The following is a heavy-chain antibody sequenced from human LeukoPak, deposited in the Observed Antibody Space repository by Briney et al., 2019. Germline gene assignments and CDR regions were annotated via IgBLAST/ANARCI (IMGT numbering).Heavy chain of an antibody. V-gene: IGHV4-39*07. Sequence: KPSETLSPTCTVSGGSISSGTYYWGWVRQPPGKGLEWIGTIYYSGSTYYNPSLKSRVTISVDTSKNQFSLKLSSVTAADTAVYYCARNHRITIPWDYWGQGTLVTVSS. J-gene: IGHJ4*02. CDR1: GGSISSGTYY. CDR3: ARNHRITIPWDY. CDR2: IYYSGST. D-gene: IGHD3-3*01.